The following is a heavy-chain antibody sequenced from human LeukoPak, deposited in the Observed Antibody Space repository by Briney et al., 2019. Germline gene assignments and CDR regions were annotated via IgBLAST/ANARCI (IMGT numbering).Heavy chain of an antibody. CDR3: ARGYCSGDSCYSAPFDY. Sequence: RGSLKLSCAASGFTVSSNYMNWVRQAPGKGLEWVSIIYSGGSTYYADSVKGRFTISRDNSKNTLYLQMNSLRAEDTAVYYCARGYCSGDSCYSAPFDYWGQGSMVTVSS. D-gene: IGHD2-15*01. CDR1: GFTVSSNY. CDR2: IYSGGST. J-gene: IGHJ4*03. V-gene: IGHV3-53*01.